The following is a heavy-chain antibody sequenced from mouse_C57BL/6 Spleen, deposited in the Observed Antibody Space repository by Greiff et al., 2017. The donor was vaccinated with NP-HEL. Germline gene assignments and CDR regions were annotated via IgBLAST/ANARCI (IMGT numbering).Heavy chain of an antibody. J-gene: IGHJ1*03. CDR2: ISGGGGNT. D-gene: IGHD4-1*02. CDR3: ARHSPTGTDWYFDV. V-gene: IGHV5-9*01. CDR1: GFTFSSYT. Sequence: EVKLMESGGGLVKPGGSLKLSCAASGFTFSSYTMSWVRQTPEKRLEWVATISGGGGNTYYPDSVKGRFTISRDNAKNTLYLQMSSLRSEDTALYYCARHSPTGTDWYFDVWGTGTTVTVSS.